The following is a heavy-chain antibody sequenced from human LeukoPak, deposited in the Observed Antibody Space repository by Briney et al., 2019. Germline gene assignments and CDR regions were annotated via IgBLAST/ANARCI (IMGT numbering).Heavy chain of an antibody. D-gene: IGHD2-15*01. CDR1: GYSISSGYY. CDR2: IYHSGST. CDR3: ARQALLQGSATYFDY. V-gene: IGHV4-38-2*01. J-gene: IGHJ4*02. Sequence: SETLSLTCAVSGYSISSGYYWGGIRQPPGKGLEYIGGIYHSGSTYYNPSLKSRVTISVDTSKNQFSLKLSSVTAADTAVYYCARQALLQGSATYFDYWGQGTLVTVSS.